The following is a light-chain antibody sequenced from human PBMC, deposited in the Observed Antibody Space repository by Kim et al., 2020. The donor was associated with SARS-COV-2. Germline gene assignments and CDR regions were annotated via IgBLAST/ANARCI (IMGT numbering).Light chain of an antibody. Sequence: IVMTQSPATLPVSPGERATLSCRASQSVSSNLAWYQQKPGQAPRLLIYGASTRATGIPARFSGSGSGTEFTLTISSLQSEDFAVYYCQQYNNWPPMTLGQGTKVDIK. CDR3: QQYNNWPPMT. CDR1: QSVSSN. J-gene: IGKJ1*01. CDR2: GAS. V-gene: IGKV3-15*01.